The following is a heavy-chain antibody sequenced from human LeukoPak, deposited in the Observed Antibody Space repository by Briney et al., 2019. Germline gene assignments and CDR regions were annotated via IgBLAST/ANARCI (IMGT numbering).Heavy chain of an antibody. CDR3: VKGLYRGSSSFVY. D-gene: IGHD1-26*01. CDR1: GFTFSSYA. J-gene: IGHJ4*02. V-gene: IGHV3-64D*06. CDR2: ISTEGGST. Sequence: GSLRLSCSASGFTFSSYAMHWVRQAPGRGLEYVSAISTEGGSTYYADSVKGRFIISRDNSKNTLYLQMSSLRAEDTAVYYCVKGLYRGSSSFVYWGQGTLVTVSS.